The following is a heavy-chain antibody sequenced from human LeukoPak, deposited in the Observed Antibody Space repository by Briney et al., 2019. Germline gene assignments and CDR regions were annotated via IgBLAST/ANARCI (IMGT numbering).Heavy chain of an antibody. J-gene: IGHJ4*02. Sequence: GESLKISCKGSGYSFTSYWIGWVRQMPGKGLEWMGIIYPGDSDTRYSPSFQGQVTISADKSISTAYLQWSSLKASDTAMYYCAIESPQYSSGWTYYFDYWGQGTLVTVSS. CDR1: GYSFTSYW. V-gene: IGHV5-51*01. CDR2: IYPGDSDT. D-gene: IGHD6-19*01. CDR3: AIESPQYSSGWTYYFDY.